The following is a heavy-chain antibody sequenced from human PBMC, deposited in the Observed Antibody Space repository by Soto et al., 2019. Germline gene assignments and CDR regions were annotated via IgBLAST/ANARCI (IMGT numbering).Heavy chain of an antibody. CDR2: ISGSGGST. D-gene: IGHD6-13*01. CDR3: AKGSLYSSSWYGLGYYGMDV. CDR1: GFTFSSYA. Sequence: PGGSLRLSCAASGFTFSSYAMSWVRQAPGKGLEWVSAISGSGGSTYYADSVKGRFTISRDNSKNTLYLQMNSLRAEDTAVYYCAKGSLYSSSWYGLGYYGMDVWGQGTTVTVSS. J-gene: IGHJ6*02. V-gene: IGHV3-23*01.